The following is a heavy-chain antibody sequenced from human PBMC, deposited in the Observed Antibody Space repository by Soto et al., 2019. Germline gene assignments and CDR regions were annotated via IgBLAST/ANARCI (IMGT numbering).Heavy chain of an antibody. CDR3: AKDLYVGYSSGWYTDY. V-gene: IGHV3-30*18. Sequence: GWSLRLSCAASGFTFISYGMHWVRQAPGKGLEWVAVISYDGSNKYYADSVKGRFTISRDNSKNTLYLQMNSLRAEDTAVYYCAKDLYVGYSSGWYTDYWGQGTLVTVSS. J-gene: IGHJ4*02. D-gene: IGHD6-19*01. CDR1: GFTFISYG. CDR2: ISYDGSNK.